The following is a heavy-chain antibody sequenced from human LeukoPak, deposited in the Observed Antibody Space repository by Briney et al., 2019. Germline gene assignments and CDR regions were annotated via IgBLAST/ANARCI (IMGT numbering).Heavy chain of an antibody. CDR2: INHSGST. J-gene: IGHJ4*02. Sequence: SETLSLTCAVYGGSFSGYYWSWIRQPPGKGLEWIGEINHSGSTNYNPSLKSRVTISVDTPKNQFSLKLSSVTAADTAVYYCARDRRSSSSWYLDYWGQGTLVTVSS. CDR3: ARDRRSSSSWYLDY. V-gene: IGHV4-34*01. CDR1: GGSFSGYY. D-gene: IGHD6-13*01.